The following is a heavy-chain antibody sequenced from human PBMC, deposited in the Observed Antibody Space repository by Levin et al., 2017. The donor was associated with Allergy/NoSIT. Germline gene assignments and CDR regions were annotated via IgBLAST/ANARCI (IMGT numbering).Heavy chain of an antibody. CDR3: RRGHNSCGWRGISGLSDY. CDR2: TNSDGSSI. D-gene: IGHD6-19*01. V-gene: IGHV3-74*01. J-gene: IGHJ4*02. CDR1: GFTFSSYW. Sequence: GGSLRLSCAASGFTFSSYWMHWVRQPPGKGLVWVSRTNSDGSSISYADSVKGRFTTSRDNAKNTLHLQMNSLRAEDTAVYYCRRGHNSCGWRGISGLSDYWGQGTLVTVSS.